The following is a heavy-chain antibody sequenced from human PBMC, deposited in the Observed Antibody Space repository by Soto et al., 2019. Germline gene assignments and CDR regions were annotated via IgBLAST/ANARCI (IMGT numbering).Heavy chain of an antibody. V-gene: IGHV3-21*01. CDR2: ISSSSSYI. J-gene: IGHJ4*02. Sequence: GGSLRLSCAASGFTFSSYSMNWVRQAPGKGLEWVSSISSSSSYIYYADSVKGRFTISRDNAKNSLYLQMNSLRAEDTAVYYCARGAVAARPIDYWGQGTLVTVSS. CDR3: ARGAVAARPIDY. CDR1: GFTFSSYS. D-gene: IGHD6-6*01.